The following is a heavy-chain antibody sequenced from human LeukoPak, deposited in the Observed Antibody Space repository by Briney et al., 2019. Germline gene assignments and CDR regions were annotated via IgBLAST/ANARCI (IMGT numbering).Heavy chain of an antibody. V-gene: IGHV4-30-4*08. CDR3: AREENRFLEWDDAFDI. CDR2: IYYSGST. J-gene: IGHJ3*02. D-gene: IGHD3-3*01. CDR1: GGSISSGDYY. Sequence: PSETLSLTCTVSGGSISSGDYYWSWIRQPPGKGLEWIGYIYYSGSTYYNPSLKSRVTISVDTSKNQFSLKLSSVTAADTAVYYCAREENRFLEWDDAFDIWGQGTMVTVSS.